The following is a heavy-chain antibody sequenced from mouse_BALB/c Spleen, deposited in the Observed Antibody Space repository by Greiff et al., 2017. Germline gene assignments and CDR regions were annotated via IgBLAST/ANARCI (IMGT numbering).Heavy chain of an antibody. Sequence: EVQLQESGPGLVKPSQSLSLTCTVTGYSITSDYAWNWIRQFPGNKLEWMGYISYSGSTSYNPSLKSRISITRDTSKNQFFLQLNSVTTEDTATYYCARLGYDYAWFAYWGQGTLVTVSA. D-gene: IGHD2-4*01. CDR3: ARLGYDYAWFAY. V-gene: IGHV3-2*02. J-gene: IGHJ3*01. CDR1: GYSITSDYA. CDR2: ISYSGST.